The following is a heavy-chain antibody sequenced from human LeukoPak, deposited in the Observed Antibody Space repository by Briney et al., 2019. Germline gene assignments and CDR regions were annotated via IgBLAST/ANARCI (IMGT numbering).Heavy chain of an antibody. V-gene: IGHV1-2*02. CDR1: GYTFTGYY. D-gene: IGHD3-3*01. Sequence: ASVKVSCKASGYTFTGYYMHWVRQAPGQGLEWMGWINPNSGGTNYAHKFQGRVTMTRDTSISTAYMELSRLRSDDPAVYYSARGVYDFWSCYYTGEYFDYWGQGTLVTVSS. J-gene: IGHJ4*02. CDR3: ARGVYDFWSCYYTGEYFDY. CDR2: INPNSGGT.